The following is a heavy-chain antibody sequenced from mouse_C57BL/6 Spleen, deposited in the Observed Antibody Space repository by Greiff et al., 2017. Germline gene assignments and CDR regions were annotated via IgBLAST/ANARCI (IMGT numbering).Heavy chain of an antibody. D-gene: IGHD2-4*01. CDR1: GYTFTNYW. V-gene: IGHV1-63*01. Sequence: VQLQQSGAELVRPGTSVKMSCKASGYTFTNYWIGWAKQRPGHGLEWIGDIYPGGGYTNYNEKFKGKDTLTADKSSSTAYMQFSSLTSEDSAIYYCARLGDYGPYYAMDYWGQGTSVTVSS. CDR2: IYPGGGYT. J-gene: IGHJ4*01. CDR3: ARLGDYGPYYAMDY.